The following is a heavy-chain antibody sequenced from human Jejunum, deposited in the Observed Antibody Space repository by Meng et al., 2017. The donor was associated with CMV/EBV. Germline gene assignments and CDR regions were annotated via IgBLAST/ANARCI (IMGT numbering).Heavy chain of an antibody. CDR3: AKEGIGRAGTGYYYYYGLDV. D-gene: IGHD6-13*01. J-gene: IGHJ6*02. CDR1: V. Sequence: VMHLVSPPPGQWLAWVASVRTDGRTNYTAESVTGRFSISRTNSKNTMYLQMNNLSAEDTAVYYCAKEGIGRAGTGYYYYYGLDVWGQGTTVTVSS. V-gene: IGHV3-30*02. CDR2: VRTDGRTN.